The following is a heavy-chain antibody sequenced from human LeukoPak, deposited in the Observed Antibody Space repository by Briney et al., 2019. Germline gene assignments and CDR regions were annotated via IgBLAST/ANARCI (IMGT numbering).Heavy chain of an antibody. CDR3: ARAGILWGDY. V-gene: IGHV3-7*01. D-gene: IGHD2-15*01. CDR1: GFTLSSYS. Sequence: GGSLRLSCAASGFTLSSYSMNWVRQAPGKGLEWVASIKQDGSEGYYVDSVKGRFAISRDNTKNSLYLQMNSLRAEDTAVYYCARAGILWGDYWGQGTLVTVSS. J-gene: IGHJ4*02. CDR2: IKQDGSEG.